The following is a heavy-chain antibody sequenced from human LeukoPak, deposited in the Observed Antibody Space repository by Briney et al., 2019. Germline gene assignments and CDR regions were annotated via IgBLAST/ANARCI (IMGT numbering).Heavy chain of an antibody. CDR1: GGTFSSYA. Sequence: ASVKVSCKASGGTFSSYAISWVRQAPGQGLEWMGGIIPIFGTANYAQKFQGRVTITTDESTSTAYMELSSLRSEDTAVYYCARQGFDCSSTSCYNYWGQGTLVTVSS. V-gene: IGHV1-69*05. D-gene: IGHD2-2*02. CDR2: IIPIFGTA. J-gene: IGHJ4*02. CDR3: ARQGFDCSSTSCYNY.